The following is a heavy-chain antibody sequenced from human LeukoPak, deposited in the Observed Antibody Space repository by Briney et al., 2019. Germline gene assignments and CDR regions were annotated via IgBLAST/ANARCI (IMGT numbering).Heavy chain of an antibody. J-gene: IGHJ4*02. CDR3: ARAYDYGDYCYFDY. CDR2: ITSSSTYI. D-gene: IGHD4-17*01. Sequence: PGGSLRLSCAASGFAFSSYSMTWVRQAPGKGLEWVSSITSSSTYIYYADSVKGRFTISRDDAKNSLYLQMNSLRVEDTAVYYCARAYDYGDYCYFDYWGQGTLVTVSS. V-gene: IGHV3-21*01. CDR1: GFAFSSYS.